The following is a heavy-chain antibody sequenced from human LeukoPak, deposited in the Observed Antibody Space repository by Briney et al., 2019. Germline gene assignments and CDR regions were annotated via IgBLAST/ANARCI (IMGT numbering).Heavy chain of an antibody. CDR3: ARDRPVGDSSGYYYDWFDP. CDR1: GGSISSSSYY. CDR2: IYYSGST. J-gene: IGHJ5*02. V-gene: IGHV4-61*01. D-gene: IGHD3-22*01. Sequence: SETLSLTCTVSGGSISSSSYYWSWIRQSPGKGLEWIGDIYYSGSTNYNPSLKSRVTISIDTSKNQFSLKLNSVTAADTAVYYCARDRPVGDSSGYYYDWFDPWGQGTLVTVSS.